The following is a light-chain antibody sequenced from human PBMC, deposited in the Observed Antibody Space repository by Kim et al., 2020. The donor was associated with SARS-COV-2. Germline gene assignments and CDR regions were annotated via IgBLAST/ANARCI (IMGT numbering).Light chain of an antibody. V-gene: IGKV3-20*01. CDR1: QTGSNNL. Sequence: EIVLTQSPGTLSLSPGERATLSCRASQTGSNNLLAWYQQKPGHVPSPLIYGVSNRATGIPDRFSGSGSGTDFTLTISRLEPEDSAVYYCQQYGSSPYTFGQGTKLEI. J-gene: IGKJ2*01. CDR3: QQYGSSPYT. CDR2: GVS.